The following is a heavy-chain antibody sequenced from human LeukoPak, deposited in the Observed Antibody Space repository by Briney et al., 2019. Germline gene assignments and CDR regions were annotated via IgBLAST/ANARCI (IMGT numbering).Heavy chain of an antibody. D-gene: IGHD2-15*01. CDR3: ARHEVIIVVVAAFDN. Sequence: PSETLSLTCALPGGSTSSGIDCGGSIRQPPGKGLEWIGSIYYSGSTYYNPSLKSRVTISVDTSKNQFSLKLSSVTAADTAVYYCARHEVIIVVVAAFDNWGQGTLVTVSS. CDR2: IYYSGST. CDR1: GGSTSSGIDC. V-gene: IGHV4-39*01. J-gene: IGHJ4*02.